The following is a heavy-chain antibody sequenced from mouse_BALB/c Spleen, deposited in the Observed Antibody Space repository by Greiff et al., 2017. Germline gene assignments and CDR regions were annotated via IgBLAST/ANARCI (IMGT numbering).Heavy chain of an antibody. J-gene: IGHJ4*01. Sequence: VQLQQSGAELVMPGASVKMSCKASGYTFTDYWMHWVKQRPGQGLEWIGAIDTSDSYTSYNQKFKGKATLTVDESSSTAYMQLSSLTSEDSAVYYCARSGYGNYFYAMDYWGQGTSVTVSS. CDR1: GYTFTDYW. D-gene: IGHD2-10*02. CDR2: IDTSDSYT. V-gene: IGHV1-69*01. CDR3: ARSGYGNYFYAMDY.